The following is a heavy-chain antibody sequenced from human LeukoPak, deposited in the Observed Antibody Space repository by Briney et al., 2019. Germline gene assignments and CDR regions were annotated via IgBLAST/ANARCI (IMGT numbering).Heavy chain of an antibody. CDR2: IRSKANSYAT. V-gene: IGHV3-73*01. Sequence: PGGSLRLSCAASGFTFSGSAMHWVRQASGKGLEWVGRIRSKANSYATAYAASVKGRFTISRDDSKNTAYLQMNSLKTEDTAVYYCTRLSGYCSGGSCPNWFDPWGQGTLVTVSS. J-gene: IGHJ5*02. CDR3: TRLSGYCSGGSCPNWFDP. D-gene: IGHD2-15*01. CDR1: GFTFSGSA.